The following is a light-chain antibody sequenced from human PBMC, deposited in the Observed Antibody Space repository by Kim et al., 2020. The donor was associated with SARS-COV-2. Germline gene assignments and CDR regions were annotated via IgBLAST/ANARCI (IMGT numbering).Light chain of an antibody. Sequence: VLTQFPATLSLSPGERATLSCRASQSVSPYLAWYQHKPGQAPRLLIHDASNRATGIPPRFSGSGSGTVFTLTVTSLEPEDFAFYYGQQRSNWPPTFGGGTKVEI. CDR1: QSVSPY. CDR3: QQRSNWPPT. CDR2: DAS. J-gene: IGKJ4*01. V-gene: IGKV3-11*01.